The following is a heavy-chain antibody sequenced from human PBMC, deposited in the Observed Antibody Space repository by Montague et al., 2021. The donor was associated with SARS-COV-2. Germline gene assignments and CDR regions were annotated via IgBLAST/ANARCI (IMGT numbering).Heavy chain of an antibody. V-gene: IGHV6-1*01. CDR1: GDSVSSNIAT. CDR3: ARIPVGSKYYFDF. J-gene: IGHJ4*02. CDR2: TYYRSKWYN. Sequence: CAISGDSVSSNIATWNWIRPSPSRGLEWLGRTYYRSKWYNDYAEXVKSRITIDPDTSKHQFSLHLNSVTPEDTAVYYCARIPVGSKYYFDFWGQGTLVTVSS. D-gene: IGHD2-2*01.